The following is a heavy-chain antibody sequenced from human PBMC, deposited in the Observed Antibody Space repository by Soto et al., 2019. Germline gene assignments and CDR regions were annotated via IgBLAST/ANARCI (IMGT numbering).Heavy chain of an antibody. CDR2: LSDSGISI. Sequence: ASKFAYRSHTRTFVSQTQGKGLEWVSGLSDSGISIYYADSVKGRLTISRDNSKNTLYLQIHTLRAEDTAVYYCAKVSSSWYAGFFDLWGQGTLVTVSS. CDR3: AKVSSSWYAGFFDL. J-gene: IGHJ4*02. V-gene: IGHV3-23*01. D-gene: IGHD6-13*01. CDR1: KFAYRSHT.